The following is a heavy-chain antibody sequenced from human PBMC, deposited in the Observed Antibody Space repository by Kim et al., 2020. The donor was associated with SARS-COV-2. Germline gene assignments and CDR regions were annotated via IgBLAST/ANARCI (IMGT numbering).Heavy chain of an antibody. CDR1: GYTFTSYA. J-gene: IGHJ6*02. D-gene: IGHD4-17*01. V-gene: IGHV7-4-1*02. CDR2: INTNTGNP. Sequence: ASVKVSCKASGYTFTSYAMNWVRQAPGQGLEWMGWINTNTGNPTYAQGFTGRFVFSLDTSVSTAYLQISSLKAEDTAVYYCARPETTVTTPWAYYYYGMDVWGQGTTVTVSS. CDR3: ARPETTVTTPWAYYYYGMDV.